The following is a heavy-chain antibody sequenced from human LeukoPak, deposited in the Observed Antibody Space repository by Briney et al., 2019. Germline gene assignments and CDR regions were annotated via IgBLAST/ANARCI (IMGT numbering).Heavy chain of an antibody. CDR2: IYYSGST. CDR3: ARGGATRISQH. V-gene: IGHV4-59*12. CDR1: GGSISSYY. D-gene: IGHD2-15*01. J-gene: IGHJ1*01. Sequence: SETLSLTCTVSGGSISSYYWSWIRQPPGKGLEWIGYIYYSGSTNYNPSLKSRVTISVDTSKNQFSLKLSSVTAADTAVYYCARGGATRISQHWGQGTLVTVSS.